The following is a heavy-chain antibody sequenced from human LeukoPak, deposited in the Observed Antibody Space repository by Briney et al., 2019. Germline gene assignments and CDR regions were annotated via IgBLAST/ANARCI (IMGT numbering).Heavy chain of an antibody. V-gene: IGHV4-34*01. CDR2: INHSGST. J-gene: IGHJ3*02. D-gene: IGHD2-2*02. CDR1: GGSFSGYY. CDR3: ARLVRTSCYIPCAFDI. Sequence: SETLSLTCAVYGGSFSGYYWSWIRQPPGKGLKWIGEINHSGSTNYNPSLKSRVTISVDTSKNQFSLKLSSVTAADTAVYYCARLVRTSCYIPCAFDIWGQGTMVTVSS.